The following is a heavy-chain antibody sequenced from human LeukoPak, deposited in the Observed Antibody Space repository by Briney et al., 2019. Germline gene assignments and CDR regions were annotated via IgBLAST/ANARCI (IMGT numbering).Heavy chain of an antibody. CDR3: ARNLYYYDSSNYFYY. Sequence: GGSLRLSCAASGFTFSTFGFNWVRQAPGKGLEWVSVIYTGGSTYYADSVKGRFTISRDNSKNTLYLQMNSLRAEDTAVYYCARNLYYYDSSNYFYYWGQGTLVTVSS. CDR2: IYTGGST. V-gene: IGHV3-53*01. CDR1: GFTFSTFG. D-gene: IGHD3-22*01. J-gene: IGHJ4*02.